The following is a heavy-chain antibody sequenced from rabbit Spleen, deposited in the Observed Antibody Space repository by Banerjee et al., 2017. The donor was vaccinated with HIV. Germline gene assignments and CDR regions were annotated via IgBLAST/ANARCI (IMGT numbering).Heavy chain of an antibody. CDR2: IELGSSGFT. Sequence: QEQLLESGGGLVKPEGSLKLSCTASGLDFSVGDVMCWVRQAPGKGLEWIACIELGSSGFTYFATWAKGRFTCSKPSSTTVTLQMTSLTAADTATYFCARDYNLWGPGTLVTVS. CDR3: ARDYNL. V-gene: IGHV1S45*01. CDR1: GLDFSVGDV. J-gene: IGHJ4*01.